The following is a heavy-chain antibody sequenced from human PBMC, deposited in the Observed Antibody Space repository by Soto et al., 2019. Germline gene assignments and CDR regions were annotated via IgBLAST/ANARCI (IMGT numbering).Heavy chain of an antibody. CDR3: ARHTAVLPFDY. D-gene: IGHD2-21*02. CDR2: IDPSDSYT. CDR1: GYSFTSYW. J-gene: IGHJ4*02. V-gene: IGHV5-10-1*01. Sequence: PGESLKISCKGSGYSFTSYWISWVRQMPGKGLEWMGRIDPSDSYTNYSPSFQGHAFISADKSMSTAYLQWRSLKASDTAMYYCARHTAVLPFDYWGQGTLVTVSS.